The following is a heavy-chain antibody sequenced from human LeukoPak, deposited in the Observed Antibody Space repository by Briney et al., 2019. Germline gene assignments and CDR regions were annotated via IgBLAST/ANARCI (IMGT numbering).Heavy chain of an antibody. CDR3: ASRGYSSSWRNWFDP. D-gene: IGHD6-13*01. V-gene: IGHV3-7*01. CDR2: IKQDGSEK. CDR1: GFTFSSYW. Sequence: GGSLRLSCAASGFTFSSYWMSWVRQAPGKGLEWVANIKQDGSEKYYVDSVKGRFTISRDDAKNSLYLQMNSLRAEDTAVYYCASRGYSSSWRNWFDPWGQGTLVTVSS. J-gene: IGHJ5*02.